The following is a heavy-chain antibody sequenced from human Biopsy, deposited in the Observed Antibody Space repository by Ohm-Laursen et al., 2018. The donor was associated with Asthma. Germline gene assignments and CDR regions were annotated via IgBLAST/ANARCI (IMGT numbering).Heavy chain of an antibody. J-gene: IGHJ4*02. CDR2: IHHSGTS. V-gene: IGHV4-31*03. Sequence: PSQTLSLTCIVSGDSITSGGCCWNWIRQHPGKGLEWIGYIHHSGTSYFNPSLKSRVSLSRDTSKNQFSLRLSSVTAADTAMYYCARIPRRSGSYFVDYWGQGTLVTVSS. CDR1: GDSITSGGCC. D-gene: IGHD3-22*01. CDR3: ARIPRRSGSYFVDY.